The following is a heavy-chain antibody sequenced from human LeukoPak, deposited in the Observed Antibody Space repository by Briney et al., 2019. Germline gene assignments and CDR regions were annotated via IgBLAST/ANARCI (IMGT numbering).Heavy chain of an antibody. J-gene: IGHJ3*02. V-gene: IGHV1-69*13. CDR2: IIPIFGTA. CDR3: ARDPGDAFDI. Sequence: ASVKVSCKASGGTFSSYAISWVRQAPGQGLEWMVGIIPIFGTANYAQKFQGRVTITADESTSTAYMELSSLRSEDTAVYYCARDPGDAFDIWGQGTMVTVSS. CDR1: GGTFSSYA.